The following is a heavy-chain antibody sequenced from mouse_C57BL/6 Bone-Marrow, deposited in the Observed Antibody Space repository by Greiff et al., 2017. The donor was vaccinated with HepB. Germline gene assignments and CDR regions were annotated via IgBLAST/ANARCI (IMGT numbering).Heavy chain of an antibody. J-gene: IGHJ3*01. Sequence: DVKLQEPGGGLVQPGASLKLSCESNEYAFPSYYMPWVSKTPEKRLELVAAINSDGGSTYYPDTMERRFIMARDNTKKTLYLQMSSLRSEDTALYYCARQLRLPHFAYWGQGTLVTVSA. CDR1: EYAFPSYY. CDR2: INSDGGST. D-gene: IGHD3-2*02. CDR3: ARQLRLPHFAY. V-gene: IGHV5-2*01.